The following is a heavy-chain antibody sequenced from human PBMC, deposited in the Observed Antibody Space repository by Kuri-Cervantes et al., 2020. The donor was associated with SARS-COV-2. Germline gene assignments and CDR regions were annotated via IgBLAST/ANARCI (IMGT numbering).Heavy chain of an antibody. Sequence: SETLSLTCTVSGGSISSSSYYWGWIRQPPGKGLEWIGSIYYSGSTYYNPSLKSRVTITVHTSKDQFSLKLSSVTAADTAVYYCARRGGSYYFWFDPWGQGTLVTVSS. D-gene: IGHD1-26*01. CDR1: GGSISSSSYY. CDR3: ARRGGSYYFWFDP. J-gene: IGHJ5*02. V-gene: IGHV4-39*01. CDR2: IYYSGST.